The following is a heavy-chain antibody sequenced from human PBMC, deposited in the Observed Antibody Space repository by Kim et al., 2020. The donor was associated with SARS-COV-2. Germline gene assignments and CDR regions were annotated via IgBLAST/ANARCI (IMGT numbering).Heavy chain of an antibody. J-gene: IGHJ4*02. Sequence: GGSLRLSCAASGFTFSSYWMSWVRQAPGKGLEWVANIKQDSSEKYYVDSVKGRFTISRDNAKNSLYLQMNSLRAEDTAVYYCARVGVYYDSSGYQPVDYCGQGTLGTASS. D-gene: IGHD3-22*01. CDR2: IKQDSSEK. V-gene: IGHV3-7*03. CDR3: ARVGVYYDSSGYQPVDY. CDR1: GFTFSSYW.